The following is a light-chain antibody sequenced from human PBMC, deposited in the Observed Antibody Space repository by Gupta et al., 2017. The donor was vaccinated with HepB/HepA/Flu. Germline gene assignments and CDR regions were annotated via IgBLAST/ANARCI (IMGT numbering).Light chain of an antibody. CDR2: HAS. CDR3: QQRGNSIT. J-gene: IGKJ5*01. Sequence: EIVLTQSPGTLSLSPGERATLPCRASQSVSNYLAWYQQRPGQAPRLLIYHASNRATGIPARFSGSGSGTDFTLTISSLEPEDFAVYYCQQRGNSITFGQGTRLEIK. CDR1: QSVSNY. V-gene: IGKV3-11*01.